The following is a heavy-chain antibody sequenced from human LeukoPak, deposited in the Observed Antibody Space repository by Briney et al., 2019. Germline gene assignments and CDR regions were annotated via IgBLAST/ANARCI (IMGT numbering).Heavy chain of an antibody. CDR2: IYHSGST. CDR3: ARQTRSRQQLAQPIFDY. J-gene: IGHJ4*02. V-gene: IGHV4-38-2*02. D-gene: IGHD6-13*01. CDR1: GYSLSSGYY. Sequence: SETLSLTCTVSGYSLSSGYYWGWIRQPPGKGLEWIGSIYHSGSTYYNPSLKSRVTISVDTSKNQFSLKLSSVAAADTAVYYCARQTRSRQQLAQPIFDYWGQGTLVTVSS.